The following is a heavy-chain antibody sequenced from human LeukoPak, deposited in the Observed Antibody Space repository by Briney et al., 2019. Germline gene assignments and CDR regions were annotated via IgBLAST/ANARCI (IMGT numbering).Heavy chain of an antibody. V-gene: IGHV1-18*04. CDR2: ISAYNGNT. CDR3: ARDKSRSSWSTSPVDY. D-gene: IGHD6-6*01. J-gene: IGHJ4*02. Sequence: ASVKVSCKASGYTFTSYGISWVRQAPGRGLEWMGWISAYNGNTNYAQKLQGRVTMTTDTSTSTAYMELRSLRSDDTAVYYCARDKSRSSWSTSPVDYWGQGTLVTVSS. CDR1: GYTFTSYG.